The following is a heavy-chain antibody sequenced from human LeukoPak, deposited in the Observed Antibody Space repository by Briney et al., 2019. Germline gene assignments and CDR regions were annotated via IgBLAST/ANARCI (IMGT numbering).Heavy chain of an antibody. CDR1: GFTVSSNY. CDR2: IYSGGST. J-gene: IGHJ6*04. V-gene: IGHV3-53*01. CDR3: AELGITMTGGV. D-gene: IGHD3-10*02. Sequence: QTGGSLRLSCAASGFTVSSNYMSWVRQAPGKGLEWVSVIYSGGSTYYADSVKGRFTISRDNAKNSLYLQMNSLRAEDTAVYYCAELGITMTGGVWGKGTTVTISS.